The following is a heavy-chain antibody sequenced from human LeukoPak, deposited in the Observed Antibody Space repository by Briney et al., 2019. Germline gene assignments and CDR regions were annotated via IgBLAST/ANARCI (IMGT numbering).Heavy chain of an antibody. D-gene: IGHD3-3*01. Sequence: ASVKVSCKASGYTFTSYAMHWVRQAPGQRLEWMGWINAGNGNTKYSQKFQGRVTITRDTSASTAYMELSSLRSEDTAVYYCARLVVVPAAYYTYYDFWSGSDYYYGMDLWGQGTTVTVSS. CDR2: INAGNGNT. V-gene: IGHV1-3*01. J-gene: IGHJ6*02. CDR3: ARLVVVPAAYYTYYDFWSGSDYYYGMDL. CDR1: GYTFTSYA.